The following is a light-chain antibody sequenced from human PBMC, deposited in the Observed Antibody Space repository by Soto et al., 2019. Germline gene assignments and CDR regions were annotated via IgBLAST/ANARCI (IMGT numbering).Light chain of an antibody. CDR2: GAT. CDR3: PQDSNSPFT. CDR1: QSVSSRY. Sequence: EIVLAQSPGTLSMSPGERATLSCRASQSVSSRYVAWFQQKHGQAPRLLMSGATNRATGIPDRFSGSGSGTDFTLTISRLEPEDFAVYYCPQDSNSPFTFGPGTTVDI. J-gene: IGKJ3*01. V-gene: IGKV3-20*01.